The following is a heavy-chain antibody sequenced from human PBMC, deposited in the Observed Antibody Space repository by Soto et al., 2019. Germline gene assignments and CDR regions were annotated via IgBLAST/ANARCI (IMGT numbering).Heavy chain of an antibody. CDR3: ARDDYSSSWYPPYYYYGMDV. D-gene: IGHD6-13*01. Sequence: PGGSLRLSCAASGFTFSDYYMSWIRQAPGKGLEWVSYISSSSSYTNYADSVKGRFTISRDNAKNSLYLQMNSLRAEDTAVYYCARDDYSSSWYPPYYYYGMDVWGQGTTVTVSS. CDR1: GFTFSDYY. V-gene: IGHV3-11*06. J-gene: IGHJ6*02. CDR2: ISSSSSYT.